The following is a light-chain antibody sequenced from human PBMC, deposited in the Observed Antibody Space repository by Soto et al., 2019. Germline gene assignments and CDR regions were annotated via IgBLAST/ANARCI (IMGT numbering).Light chain of an antibody. Sequence: QSVRTQPASVSGSPGQSITISCTGTSSDFGSYNLVSWYQQHPGKAPKLMIYEDSKRPSGVSNRFSGSKSGNTASLTISGLQAEDDADYYCCSYAGSSTYVFGTGTKATVL. J-gene: IGLJ1*01. V-gene: IGLV2-23*01. CDR1: SSDFGSYNL. CDR2: EDS. CDR3: CSYAGSSTYV.